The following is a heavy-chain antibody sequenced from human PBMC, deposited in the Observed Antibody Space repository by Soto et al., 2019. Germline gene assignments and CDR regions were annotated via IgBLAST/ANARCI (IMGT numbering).Heavy chain of an antibody. J-gene: IGHJ3*02. CDR2: IYYSGST. Sequence: SETLSLTCTVSGGSISSYYWSWIRQPPGKGLEWIGYIYYSGSTNYNPSLKSRVTISVDTSKNQFSLKLSSVTAADTAVYYCARSHSGEDAFDIWGQGTMVTVSS. CDR3: ARSHSGEDAFDI. D-gene: IGHD4-17*01. CDR1: GGSISSYY. V-gene: IGHV4-59*01.